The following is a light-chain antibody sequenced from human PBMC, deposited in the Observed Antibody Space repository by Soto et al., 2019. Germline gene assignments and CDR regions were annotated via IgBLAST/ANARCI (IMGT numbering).Light chain of an antibody. V-gene: IGKV2-28*01. Sequence: DIVMTQSPLSLPVTPGEPASISCRSSQSLLHSNGNNYVDWYLQKPGQAPQLLLYLASNRASGVPDRFSGSGSGTDFTLKISRVEAEDFGVYYCLQALQTPITLGQGTRLEIK. J-gene: IGKJ5*01. CDR2: LAS. CDR1: QSLLHSNGNNY. CDR3: LQALQTPIT.